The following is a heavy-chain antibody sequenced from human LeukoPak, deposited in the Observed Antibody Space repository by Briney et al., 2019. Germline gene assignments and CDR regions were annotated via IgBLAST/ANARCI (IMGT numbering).Heavy chain of an antibody. CDR2: ISSSGSTI. CDR1: GFTFSSYE. D-gene: IGHD1-26*01. Sequence: GGSLRLSCAASGFTFSSYEMNWVRQAPGKGLEWVSYISSSGSTIYYADSVKGRFTISRDNAKNSLYLQMNSLRPEDTAVYYCARDPYSGSYGDYYYYYMDVWGKGTTVTISS. CDR3: ARDPYSGSYGDYYYYYMDV. V-gene: IGHV3-48*03. J-gene: IGHJ6*03.